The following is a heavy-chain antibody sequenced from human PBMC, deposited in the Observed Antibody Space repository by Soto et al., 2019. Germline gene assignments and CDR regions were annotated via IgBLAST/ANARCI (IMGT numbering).Heavy chain of an antibody. V-gene: IGHV3-23*01. CDR3: AKESLPEHYDDTLFDY. CDR2: FSAGGRA. J-gene: IGHJ4*02. Sequence: EVQLLESGGALVRPGGSLRLSCAASGFSFNNYALSWVRQAPGKGLEWVSTFSAGGRAYYAASVQGRFTIARDSSQDTVHLQISDLRPEDTAVYYCAKESLPEHYDDTLFDYWGQGTRVTVSS. D-gene: IGHD4-17*01. CDR1: GFSFNNYA.